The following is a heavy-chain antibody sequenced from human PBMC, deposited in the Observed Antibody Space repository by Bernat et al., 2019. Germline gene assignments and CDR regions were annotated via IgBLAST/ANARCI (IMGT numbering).Heavy chain of an antibody. J-gene: IGHJ6*04. D-gene: IGHD3-10*01. CDR3: VRERSRGYYGV. CDR2: ISHSVSLI. Sequence: EVQLVESGGGLVQPGGSLRLSCVASGFTFSSYEMNWVRQTPGKGLEWISYISHSVSLIYYAESVKGRFTISRDNAKNSLYLQMISLRAEDTAVYYCVRERSRGYYGVWGKGTTVTVSS. CDR1: GFTFSSYE. V-gene: IGHV3-48*03.